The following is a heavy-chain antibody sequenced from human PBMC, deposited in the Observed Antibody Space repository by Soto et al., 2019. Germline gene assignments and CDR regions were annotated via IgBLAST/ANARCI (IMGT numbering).Heavy chain of an antibody. J-gene: IGHJ5*02. CDR2: ISAYNGHT. Sequence: QVQLVQSGAEVKKPGASVQVSCKASVYTFTSYGISWVRQAPGQGLEWMGWISAYNGHTNYAQKLQGTVTITTDTSTSTAYRELRTLRADDTAVYYFATDLTPPASWGQGTLFTVSS. V-gene: IGHV1-18*01. D-gene: IGHD2-2*01. CDR1: VYTFTSYG. CDR3: ATDLTPPAS.